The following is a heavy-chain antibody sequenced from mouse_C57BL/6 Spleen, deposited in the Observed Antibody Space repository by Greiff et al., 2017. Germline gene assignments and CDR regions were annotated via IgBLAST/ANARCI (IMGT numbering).Heavy chain of an antibody. V-gene: IGHV1-61*01. D-gene: IGHD2-4*01. CDR3: ARGGYDYLFAY. CDR2: IYPSDSET. CDR1: GYTFTSYW. J-gene: IGHJ3*01. Sequence: VQLKQPGAELVRPGSSVKLSCKASGYTFTSYWMDWVKQRPGQGLEWIGNIYPSDSETHYNQKFKDKATLTVDKSSSTAYMQLSSLTSEDSAVYYCARGGYDYLFAYWGQGTLVTVSA.